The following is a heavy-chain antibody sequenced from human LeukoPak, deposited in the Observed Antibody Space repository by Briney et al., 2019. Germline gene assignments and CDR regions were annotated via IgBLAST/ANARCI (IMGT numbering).Heavy chain of an antibody. CDR2: ISSSSSYI. Sequence: SGGSLRLSCAASGFTFSSYSMNWVRQAPGKGLEWVSSISSSSSYIYYADSVKGRFTISRDNAKNSLYLQMNSLRAEDTAVYYCARAVYGGKGGNFDYWGQGTLVTVSS. V-gene: IGHV3-21*01. J-gene: IGHJ4*02. CDR3: ARAVYGGKGGNFDY. D-gene: IGHD4-23*01. CDR1: GFTFSSYS.